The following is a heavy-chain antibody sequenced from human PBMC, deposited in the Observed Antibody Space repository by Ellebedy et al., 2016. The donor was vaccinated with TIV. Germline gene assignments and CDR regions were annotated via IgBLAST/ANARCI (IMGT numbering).Heavy chain of an antibody. CDR1: GGTFSSYA. V-gene: IGHV1-69*13. J-gene: IGHJ6*02. D-gene: IGHD2-2*01. CDR2: IIPIFGTA. Sequence: SVKVSXKASGGTFSSYAISWVRQAPGQGLEWMGGIIPIFGTANYAQKFQGRVTITADESTSTAYMELSSLRSEDTAVYYCARGGREVPAARLWDYYYYYGMDVWGQGTTVTVSS. CDR3: ARGGREVPAARLWDYYYYYGMDV.